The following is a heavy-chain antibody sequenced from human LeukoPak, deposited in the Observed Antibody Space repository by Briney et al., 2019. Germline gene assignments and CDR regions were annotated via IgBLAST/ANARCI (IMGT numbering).Heavy chain of an antibody. D-gene: IGHD6-13*01. V-gene: IGHV1-18*01. CDR1: GYTFTSYG. J-gene: IGHJ5*02. Sequence: ASVKVSCKASGYTFTSYGISWVRQAPGQGLEWMGWISAYNGNTNYAQKLQGRVTMTTDTSTSTAYMELRSLRSEDTAVYYCARGRITAARRYNWFDPWGQGTLVTVSS. CDR3: ARGRITAARRYNWFDP. CDR2: ISAYNGNT.